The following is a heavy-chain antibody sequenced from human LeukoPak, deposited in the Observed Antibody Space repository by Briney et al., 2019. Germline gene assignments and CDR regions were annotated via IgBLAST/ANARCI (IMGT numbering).Heavy chain of an antibody. CDR1: GYTFTSYG. CDR3: ARGTERDGSGWYIPEK. D-gene: IGHD6-19*01. V-gene: IGHV1-18*01. J-gene: IGHJ4*02. CDR2: ISAYNGNT. Sequence: ASVKVSCKASGYTFTSYGISWVRQAPGQGLEWMGCISAYNGNTNYAQKFQGRVTMTRDMSTSTVYMELSSLRSEDTAVYYCARGTERDGSGWYIPEKWGQGTLVTVSS.